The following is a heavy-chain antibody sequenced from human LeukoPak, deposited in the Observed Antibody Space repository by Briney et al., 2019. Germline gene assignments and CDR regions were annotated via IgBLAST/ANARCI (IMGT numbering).Heavy chain of an antibody. J-gene: IGHJ4*02. CDR1: GGSISLYH. V-gene: IGHV4-59*01. CDR3: ARNLKFGDLSPLGF. D-gene: IGHD3-16*01. Sequence: SETLSLTCTVSGGSISLYHWSWIRQAPGKGLEWIGYIYNDGGTNYNPSLESRVTMSADTSKNQFSLSLRSATAADTAVYFCARNLKFGDLSPLGFWGQGTLATVSS. CDR2: IYNDGGT.